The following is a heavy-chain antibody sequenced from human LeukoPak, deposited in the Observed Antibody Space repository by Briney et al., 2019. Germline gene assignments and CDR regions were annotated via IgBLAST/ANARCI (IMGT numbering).Heavy chain of an antibody. D-gene: IGHD3-10*01. J-gene: IGHJ4*02. V-gene: IGHV1-2*02. CDR2: INPNSGGT. CDR3: ARDTYGYYGSGSPFDY. Sequence: GASVKVSCKASGYTFTGYYMHWVRQAPGQGLEWMGWINPNSGGTNYAQKFQGRVTMTRDTSISTAYMELSRLRSDDTAVYYCARDTYGYYGSGSPFDYWGQGTLVTVSS. CDR1: GYTFTGYY.